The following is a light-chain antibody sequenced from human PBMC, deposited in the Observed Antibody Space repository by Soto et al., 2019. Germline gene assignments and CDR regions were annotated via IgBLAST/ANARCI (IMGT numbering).Light chain of an antibody. CDR1: SSNIGAGYD. CDR3: HSYDSSLSGSVV. Sequence: QAVVTQPPSVSGAPGQRVTISCTGSSSNIGAGYDVHWYQQLPGTAPKLLIYDNSNRPSGVPDRFSGSKSGTSASLAITGLQADDEADYYCHSYDSSLSGSVVFGGGTKVTVL. J-gene: IGLJ3*02. V-gene: IGLV1-40*01. CDR2: DNS.